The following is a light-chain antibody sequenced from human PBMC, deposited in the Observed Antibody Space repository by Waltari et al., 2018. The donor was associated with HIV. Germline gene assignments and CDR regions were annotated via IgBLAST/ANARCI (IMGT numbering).Light chain of an antibody. CDR2: EVN. J-gene: IGLJ2*01. CDR3: CSYERSRIMV. CDR1: SNDVGNYNL. V-gene: IGLV2-23*02. Sequence: QSALTQPSSVSACPGQPITISCTGTSNDVGNYNLVPWSQQHPGKVPKLIIYEVNKRPSGASDRFSGSKSGYTASLTISGLQAEDEADYYFCSYERSRIMVVGGGTKLTVL.